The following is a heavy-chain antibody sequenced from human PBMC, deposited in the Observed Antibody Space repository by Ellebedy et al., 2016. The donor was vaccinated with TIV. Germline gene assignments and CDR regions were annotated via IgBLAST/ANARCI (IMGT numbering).Heavy chain of an antibody. Sequence: GESLKISXAASGFTFNDYAMHWVRQAPGKGLEWVALISSDGISKYYADSVKGRFTISRDNARNSLFLQMNSLRGDDTAVYYCARERFHGNSRYFDLWGRGTLVTVSS. D-gene: IGHD4-23*01. J-gene: IGHJ2*01. CDR1: GFTFNDYA. CDR2: ISSDGISK. CDR3: ARERFHGNSRYFDL. V-gene: IGHV3-30-3*01.